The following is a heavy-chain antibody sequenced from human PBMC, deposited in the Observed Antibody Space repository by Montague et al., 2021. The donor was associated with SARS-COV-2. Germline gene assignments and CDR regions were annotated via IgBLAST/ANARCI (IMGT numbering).Heavy chain of an antibody. Sequence: SETLSLTCSVSGGSITDRTYYWGCIRQSPGKGLEWIGAINYSGTTYYNPSLKSRVTISLDTAKNQFSLKMTSVTAADTAVYYYARHWGIAAAGNWGQGTLVTVSS. CDR1: GGSITDRTYY. D-gene: IGHD6-13*01. J-gene: IGHJ4*02. V-gene: IGHV4-39*01. CDR2: INYSGTT. CDR3: ARHWGIAAAGN.